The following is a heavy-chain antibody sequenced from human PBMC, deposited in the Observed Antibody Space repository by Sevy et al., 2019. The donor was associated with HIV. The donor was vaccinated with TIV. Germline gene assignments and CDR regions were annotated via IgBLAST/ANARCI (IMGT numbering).Heavy chain of an antibody. CDR2: ISWDGGST. D-gene: IGHD1-26*01. CDR3: AKGGRELRWFNCFDP. J-gene: IGHJ5*02. CDR1: GFTFDDYT. V-gene: IGHV3-43*01. Sequence: GGSLRLSCAASGFTFDDYTMHWVRQVPGKGLEWVSLISWDGGSTYYADSVKGRFTISKDNSKNSLYLQINSLITEDTACYYGAKGGRELRWFNCFDPWGQGTLVTVSS.